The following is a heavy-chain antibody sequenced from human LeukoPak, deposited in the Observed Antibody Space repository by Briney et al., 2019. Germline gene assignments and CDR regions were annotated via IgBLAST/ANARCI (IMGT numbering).Heavy chain of an antibody. V-gene: IGHV3-23*01. CDR2: ISGSGATT. D-gene: IGHD5-18*01. CDR3: AKDSRYGYRWDYDY. Sequence: GGSLRLSCAASGFTFSNAWMTWVRQAPGKGLEWVSTISGSGATTYYADSVNGRFTISRDNSKNTLYLQMNSLRAEDTAVYYCAKDSRYGYRWDYDYWGQGTPVTVSS. J-gene: IGHJ4*02. CDR1: GFTFSNAW.